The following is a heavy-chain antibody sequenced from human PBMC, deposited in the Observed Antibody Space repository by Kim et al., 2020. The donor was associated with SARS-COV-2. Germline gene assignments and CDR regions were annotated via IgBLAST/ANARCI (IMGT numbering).Heavy chain of an antibody. CDR1: GFTFSSYW. V-gene: IGHV3-7*01. Sequence: GSLRLSCAASGFTFSSYWMSWVRQAPGKGLEWVANIKQDGSEKYYVDSVKGRFTISRDNAKNSLYLQMNSLRAEDTAVYYCARGEYGSGSWYYYYYYGMYVWGQGTTVTVSS. CDR3: ARGEYGSGSWYYYYYYGMYV. CDR2: IKQDGSEK. J-gene: IGHJ6*02. D-gene: IGHD3-10*01.